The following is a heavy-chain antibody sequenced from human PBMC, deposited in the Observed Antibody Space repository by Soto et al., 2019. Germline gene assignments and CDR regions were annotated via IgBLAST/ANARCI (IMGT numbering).Heavy chain of an antibody. CDR3: AAGLLPRISGTTLNP. Sequence: EVQVVESGGGLVQPGGSLRLSCAASGFTFSRYWMHWVSQVPGKGLVWVPRIKIEGTSATYADSVKGRFTISRDNARNTLFLQMNSLRAEDSAVYYCAAGLLPRISGTTLNPWGQGTLVIVSS. J-gene: IGHJ5*02. D-gene: IGHD1-7*01. CDR1: GFTFSRYW. CDR2: IKIEGTSA. V-gene: IGHV3-74*01.